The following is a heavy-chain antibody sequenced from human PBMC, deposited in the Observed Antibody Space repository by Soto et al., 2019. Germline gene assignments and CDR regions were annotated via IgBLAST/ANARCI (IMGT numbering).Heavy chain of an antibody. CDR2: IYHTANT. Sequence: PSETLSLTCAVSGYSISTGYYWGWIRQPPGKGLEWIGMIYHTANTYYNVSLKSRVTISVDTSKNQFSLRLTSVTAADTAVYYCARVMPSRAFDIRGKGTMVTVSS. CDR3: ARVMPSRAFDI. J-gene: IGHJ3*02. D-gene: IGHD3-16*01. V-gene: IGHV4-38-2*01. CDR1: GYSISTGYY.